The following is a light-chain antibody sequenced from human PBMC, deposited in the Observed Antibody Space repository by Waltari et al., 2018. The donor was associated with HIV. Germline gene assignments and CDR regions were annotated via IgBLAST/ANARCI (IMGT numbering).Light chain of an antibody. Sequence: DIQMTQSPSSLSASIGDRVTIACRTSQNIKNYLNWYQQKPGKAPKILIYTATTLQSGVSSRFNGSGSGTDFTPTITDLQPEDFAIYFCQQSYSSPTFGPGTTVDVK. J-gene: IGKJ3*01. V-gene: IGKV1-39*01. CDR1: QNIKNY. CDR2: TAT. CDR3: QQSYSSPT.